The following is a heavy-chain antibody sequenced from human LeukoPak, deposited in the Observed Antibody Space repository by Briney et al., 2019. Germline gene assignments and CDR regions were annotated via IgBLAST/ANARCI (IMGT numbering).Heavy chain of an antibody. D-gene: IGHD2-15*01. CDR1: GGSFSGYY. Sequence: SETLSLTCAVYGGSFSGYYWSWIRQPPGKGLERIGEINHSGSTNYNPSLKGRVTISVGTSKNQFSLKLSSVTAADTAVYYCARGYCSGGSCSFDYWGQGTLVTVSS. CDR3: ARGYCSGGSCSFDY. CDR2: INHSGST. J-gene: IGHJ4*02. V-gene: IGHV4-34*01.